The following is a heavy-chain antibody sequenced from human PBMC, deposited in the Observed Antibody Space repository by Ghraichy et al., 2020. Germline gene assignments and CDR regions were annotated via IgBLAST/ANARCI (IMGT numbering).Heavy chain of an antibody. CDR3: ARDGSGWYYRPDAFDI. D-gene: IGHD6-19*01. Sequence: GGSLRLSCAASGFTFSSYSMNWVRQAPGKGLEWVSYISSSSSTIYYADSVKGRFTISRDNAKNSLYLQMNSLRDEDTAVYYCARDGSGWYYRPDAFDIWGQGTMVTVSS. V-gene: IGHV3-48*02. J-gene: IGHJ3*02. CDR1: GFTFSSYS. CDR2: ISSSSSTI.